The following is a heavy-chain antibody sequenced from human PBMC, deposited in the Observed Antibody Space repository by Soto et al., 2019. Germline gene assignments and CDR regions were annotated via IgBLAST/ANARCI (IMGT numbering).Heavy chain of an antibody. CDR1: GFPFTNYW. CDR3: ACWGHIVPVAPRDFGR. J-gene: IGHJ4*02. CDR2: ISPDGSDV. V-gene: IGHV3-74*01. Sequence: GGSLRLSCAASGFPFTNYWMNWVRQTPGKGLMWVSRISPDGSDVGYADSVEGRFTVSRDNAKNTLYLQMHSLRAEDTAMYYCACWGHIVPVAPRDFGRWGQGTLVTVSS. D-gene: IGHD2-8*02.